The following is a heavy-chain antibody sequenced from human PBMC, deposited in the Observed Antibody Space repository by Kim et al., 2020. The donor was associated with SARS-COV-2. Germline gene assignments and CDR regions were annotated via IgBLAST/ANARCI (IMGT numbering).Heavy chain of an antibody. J-gene: IGHJ6*01. CDR3: ARGAE. Sequence: GGSLRLSCAASGFTFSSYYMNWVRQATGKGLEWVSAIYTAGSPYYPVSVKGRFTISRQNSKNTLFLQMNNMRAGDTAVYYCARGAEGGHG. V-gene: IGHV3-13*05. CDR1: GFTFSSYY. D-gene: IGHD6-25*01. CDR2: IYTAGSP.